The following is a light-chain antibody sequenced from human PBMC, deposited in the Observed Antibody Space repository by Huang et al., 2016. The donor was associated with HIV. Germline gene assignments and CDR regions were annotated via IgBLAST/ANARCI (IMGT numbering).Light chain of an antibody. V-gene: IGKV3-15*01. CDR2: DAS. CDR3: QQYDSWPPAPS. J-gene: IGKJ4*01. CDR1: QTVSSN. Sequence: EIVMTQSPATLSVSPGESATLSCRASQTVSSNLAWYQQKPGQAPRLLIYDASTRATGTPARFSGTGSGTEFPLTVSSLQSEDFAIYYCQQYDSWPPAPSFGGGTKVEIK.